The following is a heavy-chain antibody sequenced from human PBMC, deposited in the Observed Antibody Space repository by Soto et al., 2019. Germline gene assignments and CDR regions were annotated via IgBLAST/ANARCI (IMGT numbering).Heavy chain of an antibody. D-gene: IGHD6-25*01. V-gene: IGHV3-33*01. Sequence: QVQLVESEGGVVQPGRSLRLSCAAAGYRFSSHGMHWVSQAPGRGLEWVAAIWYDGSKKCYADSVKGRFIVSRDDSKNTLYLEMNSLRAEDTAVYYCARDPASSMDVWGQGTTVTVSS. CDR2: IWYDGSKK. J-gene: IGHJ6*01. CDR3: ARDPASSMDV. CDR1: GYRFSSHG.